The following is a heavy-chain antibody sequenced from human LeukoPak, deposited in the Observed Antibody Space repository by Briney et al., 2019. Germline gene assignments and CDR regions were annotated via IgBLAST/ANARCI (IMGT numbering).Heavy chain of an antibody. V-gene: IGHV3-23*01. D-gene: IGHD2-15*01. Sequence: GRSLRLSCAASGFTFSSYGMHWVRQAPGKGLEWVSAISKDADATYYAGSVKGRFTISRDNSKDTPSLQMNSLRAEDTAVYYCAKESPYCHGTDCRIYYFDSWGQGILVTVSS. CDR1: GFTFSSYG. CDR3: AKESPYCHGTDCRIYYFDS. J-gene: IGHJ4*02. CDR2: ISKDADAT.